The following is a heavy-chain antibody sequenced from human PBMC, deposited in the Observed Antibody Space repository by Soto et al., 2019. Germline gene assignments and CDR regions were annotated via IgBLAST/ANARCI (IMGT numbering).Heavy chain of an antibody. Sequence: GGSLRLSCAASGFSFSTAWMNWVRQAPGKGLEWVGRTKSRTDGGATDYAAPVKGRFTISRDDSKNTLYLEMNSLKTEDTALYYCTTATPDYNLLTGYYRPRYYYGMDVWGQGTTVTVSS. J-gene: IGHJ6*02. CDR2: TKSRTDGGAT. CDR3: TTATPDYNLLTGYYRPRYYYGMDV. D-gene: IGHD3-9*01. V-gene: IGHV3-15*07. CDR1: GFSFSTAW.